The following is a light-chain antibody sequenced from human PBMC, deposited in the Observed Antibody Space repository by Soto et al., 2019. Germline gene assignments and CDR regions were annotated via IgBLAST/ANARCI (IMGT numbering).Light chain of an antibody. Sequence: EIVLTQSPGTLSLSPGERATLSCRASQSVSSIYLAWYQQKAGQAPRLLIYGASNRATGIPDRFSGSGSGTDFTLTISSLQSEDFAVYYCQQYDKWPRTFGQGTKLEVK. CDR3: QQYDKWPRT. CDR1: QSVSSIY. V-gene: IGKV3-20*01. CDR2: GAS. J-gene: IGKJ1*01.